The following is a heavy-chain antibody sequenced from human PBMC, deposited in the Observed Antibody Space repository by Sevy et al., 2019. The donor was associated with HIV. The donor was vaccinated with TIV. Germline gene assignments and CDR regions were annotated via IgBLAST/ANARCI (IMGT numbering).Heavy chain of an antibody. Sequence: ASVKVSCEASGGTFTTSGISWVRHVPGQGLEWMGGIIPILGTTNYAQKFQDRVTITADESTSTAYMELSSLRSEDTAVYFCARGGGNGWYYFDYWGQGTLVTVSS. D-gene: IGHD6-19*01. CDR2: IIPILGTT. V-gene: IGHV1-69*13. CDR3: ARGGGNGWYYFDY. CDR1: GGTFTTSG. J-gene: IGHJ4*02.